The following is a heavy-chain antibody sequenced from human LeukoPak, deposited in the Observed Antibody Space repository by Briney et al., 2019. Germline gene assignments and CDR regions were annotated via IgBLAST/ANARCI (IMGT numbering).Heavy chain of an antibody. CDR2: ISGSGGST. D-gene: IGHD3-22*01. V-gene: IGHV3-23*01. CDR1: GFTFSSYA. Sequence: RAGGSLRLSCAASGFTFSSYAMSWVRQAPGKGLEWVSAISGSGGSTYYADSVKGRFTISRDNSKNTLYLQMNSLRAEDTAVYYCAKTKSITMIVVVSYYFDYWGQGTLVTVSS. CDR3: AKTKSITMIVVVSYYFDY. J-gene: IGHJ4*02.